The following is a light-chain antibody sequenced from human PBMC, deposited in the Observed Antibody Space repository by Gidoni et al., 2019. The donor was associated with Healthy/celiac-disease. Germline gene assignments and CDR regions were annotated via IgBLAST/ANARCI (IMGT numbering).Light chain of an antibody. CDR3: MQALQTPIT. CDR2: LGS. Sequence: DIVTTQSPLSLPVTPGEPASISCRSSQSLLHSNGYNYLDWYLQKPGQSPQLLIYLGSNRASGVTDRFSGSGSGTDFTLKISRVEAEDVGVYYCMQALQTPITFGQGTRLEIK. J-gene: IGKJ5*01. CDR1: QSLLHSNGYNY. V-gene: IGKV2-28*01.